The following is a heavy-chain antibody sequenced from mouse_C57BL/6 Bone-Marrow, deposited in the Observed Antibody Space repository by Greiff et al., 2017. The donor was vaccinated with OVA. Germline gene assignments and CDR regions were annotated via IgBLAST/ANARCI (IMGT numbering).Heavy chain of an antibody. Sequence: VQLQQSGPGLVKPSQSLSLTCSVTGYSITSGYYWNWIRQFPGNKLEWMGYISYDGSNNYNPSLKNRISITRDTSKNQFFLKLNSVTTEDTATYYCARDREGYWGQGTTLTVSS. V-gene: IGHV3-6*01. CDR3: ARDREGY. CDR2: ISYDGSN. J-gene: IGHJ2*01. CDR1: GYSITSGYY.